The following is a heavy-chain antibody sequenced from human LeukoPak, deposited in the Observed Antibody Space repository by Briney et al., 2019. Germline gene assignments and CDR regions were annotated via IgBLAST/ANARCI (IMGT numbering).Heavy chain of an antibody. J-gene: IGHJ6*03. V-gene: IGHV3-53*01. Sequence: GGSLRLSCAASGFTVSSNYMSWVRKAPGKGLEWVSVIYSGGSTYYADSVKSRFTISRDNSKNTLYLQMSSLRAEDTAVYYCARVKGGSSWYTAYYMDVWGKGTTVTVSS. CDR3: ARVKGGSSWYTAYYMDV. CDR1: GFTVSSNY. CDR2: IYSGGST. D-gene: IGHD6-13*01.